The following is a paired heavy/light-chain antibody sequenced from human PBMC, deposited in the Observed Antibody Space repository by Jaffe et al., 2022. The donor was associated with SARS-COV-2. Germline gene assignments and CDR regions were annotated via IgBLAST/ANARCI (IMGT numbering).Light chain of an antibody. CDR1: QSLLFINGYNY. CDR2: LGS. J-gene: IGKJ2*01. CDR3: MQGLQTPGT. Sequence: DIVMTQSPLSLPVTPGEPASISCRSSQSLLFINGYNYLDWYLQKPGQSPQLLIYLGSNRASGVPDRFSGSGSGTDFTLKISRVEAEDIGVYYCMQGLQTPGTFGQGTKLEIK. V-gene: IGKV2-28*01.
Heavy chain of an antibody. CDR2: ISSSGTTI. Sequence: EVQLVESGGGLMRPGGSLRLSCAASGITFSSYNMNWVRLAPGKGLECISYISSSGTTIYYADSVKGRFTISRDNAKNSLYLQMNSLRAEDTAVYFCASGATVIRGIKYGGALNYWGQGTLVIVSS. CDR3: ASGATVIRGIKYGGALNY. J-gene: IGHJ4*02. V-gene: IGHV3-48*01. CDR1: GITFSSYN. D-gene: IGHD3-10*01.